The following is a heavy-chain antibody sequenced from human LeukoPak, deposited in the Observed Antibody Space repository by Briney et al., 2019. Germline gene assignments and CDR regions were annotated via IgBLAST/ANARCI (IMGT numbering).Heavy chain of an antibody. J-gene: IGHJ2*01. CDR3: AGGLRYYDSSGYRDSDFDL. CDR1: GGTFSNYA. Sequence: SVKVSCKASGGTFSNYAIHWVRQAPGQGLEWMGGIIPIFGTANYAQKFQGRVTITADKSTSTAYMELSSLRSEDTAVYYCAGGLRYYDSSGYRDSDFDLWGRGALVTVSS. CDR2: IIPIFGTA. D-gene: IGHD3-22*01. V-gene: IGHV1-69*06.